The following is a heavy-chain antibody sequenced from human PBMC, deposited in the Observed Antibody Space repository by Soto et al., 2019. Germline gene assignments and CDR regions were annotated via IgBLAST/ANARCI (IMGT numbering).Heavy chain of an antibody. CDR2: IVPIVDTS. J-gene: IGHJ4*02. CDR1: GGTFSSYA. CDR3: VRVVAIPGYPDN. Sequence: QVQLVQAGAEVRQPASSKKVSCKTSGGTFSSYAISWVRQAPGQGLEWMGGIVPIVDTSTYAQKFQGRVTITADESTSTAYMELSSLRSDDTAIYYCVRVVAIPGYPDNWGQGTLVTVSS. V-gene: IGHV1-69*12. D-gene: IGHD5-12*01.